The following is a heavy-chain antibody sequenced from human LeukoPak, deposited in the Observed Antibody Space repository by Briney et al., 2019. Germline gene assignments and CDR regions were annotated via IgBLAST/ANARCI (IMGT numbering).Heavy chain of an antibody. CDR3: ARELRFLEWLWPRDYYYYYMDV. J-gene: IGHJ6*03. Sequence: ASVKVSCKASGYTFTGYYMHWVRQAPGQGLEWMGIINPSGGSTSYAQKFQGRVTMTRDTSTSTVYMELSSLRSEDTAVYYCARELRFLEWLWPRDYYYYYMDVWGKGTTVTVSS. CDR2: INPSGGST. CDR1: GYTFTGYY. V-gene: IGHV1-46*01. D-gene: IGHD3-3*01.